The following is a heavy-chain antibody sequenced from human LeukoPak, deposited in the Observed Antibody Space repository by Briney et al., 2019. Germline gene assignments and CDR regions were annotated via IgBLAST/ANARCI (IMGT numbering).Heavy chain of an antibody. CDR2: IHYSVTT. V-gene: IGHV4-59*01. J-gene: IGHJ4*02. D-gene: IGHD7-27*01. CDR3: ARWGTY. CDR1: GFTFSSYS. Sequence: GSLRLSCAASGFTFSSYSMNWVRQPPGKGLEWIGHIHYSVTTNYNPSLKSRVTMSLDTSKNQFSLKLTSVTAADTAIYFCARWGTYWGQGILVTVSS.